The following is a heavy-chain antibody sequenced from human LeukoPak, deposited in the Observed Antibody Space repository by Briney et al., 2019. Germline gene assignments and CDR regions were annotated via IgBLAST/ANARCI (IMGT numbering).Heavy chain of an antibody. J-gene: IGHJ4*02. CDR1: GFTFSSYA. V-gene: IGHV3-23*01. CDR2: ISGSGGST. D-gene: IGHD4-17*01. CDR3: ANGGDSRTGYFDY. Sequence: GGSLRLSCAACGFTFSSYAMSWVRQAPGKGLEWVSAISGSGGSTYYADSVKGRFTISRDNSKNTLYLQMNSLRAEDTAVYYCANGGDSRTGYFDYWGQGTLVTVSS.